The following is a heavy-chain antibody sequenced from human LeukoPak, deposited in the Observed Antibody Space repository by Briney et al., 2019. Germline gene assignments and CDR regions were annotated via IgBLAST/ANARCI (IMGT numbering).Heavy chain of an antibody. CDR2: TGDDT. Sequence: GGSLRLSCAASGFSFSDYAMTWVRQAPGKGLEWVSSTGDDTYYADSVKGRFTISRDNSKNTLYLQMNSLRAEDTAVYYCAPKSHPEFDPWGQGTLVTVSS. CDR1: GFSFSDYA. J-gene: IGHJ5*02. V-gene: IGHV3-23*01. CDR3: APKSHPEFDP.